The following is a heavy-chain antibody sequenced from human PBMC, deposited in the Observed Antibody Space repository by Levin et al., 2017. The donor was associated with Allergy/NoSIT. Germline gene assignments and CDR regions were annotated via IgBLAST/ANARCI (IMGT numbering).Heavy chain of an antibody. V-gene: IGHV3-48*01. Sequence: GESLKISCAASGFTFSSYSMNWVRQAPGKGLEWVSYISSSSSTIYYADSVKGRFTISRDNAKNSLYLQMNSLRAEDTAVYYCARAGSTTDYDYWGQGTLVTVSS. CDR3: ARAGSTTDYDY. J-gene: IGHJ4*02. CDR2: ISSSSSTI. D-gene: IGHD1-1*01. CDR1: GFTFSSYS.